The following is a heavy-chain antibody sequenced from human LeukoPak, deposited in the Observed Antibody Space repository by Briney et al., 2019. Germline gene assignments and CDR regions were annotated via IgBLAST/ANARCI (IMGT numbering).Heavy chain of an antibody. J-gene: IGHJ4*01. Sequence: PSETMSLTCAVYGGSFSGYYWSWNRQPPGEVMEWIGEIHHSGSTNYNPSLKSQFTISVDPSKDQFSLNLGAVTATARAGFYCAGGSYPHDYWGKGTLVTVSS. V-gene: IGHV4-34*01. CDR3: AGGSYPHDY. D-gene: IGHD2-2*01. CDR1: GGSFSGYY. CDR2: IHHSGST.